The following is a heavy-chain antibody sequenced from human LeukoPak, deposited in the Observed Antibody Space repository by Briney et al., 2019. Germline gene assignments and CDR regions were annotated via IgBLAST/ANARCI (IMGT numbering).Heavy chain of an antibody. CDR3: AKVVSGWFDP. J-gene: IGHJ5*02. Sequence: PWGTLSLTCAVSGGSIINYYWTWIRQPPGKGLEWIGSIYHNGGTNYNPSLESRVTMSVDTSKNQFFLKMTSVTAADTAVHYCAKVVSGWFDPWGQGTLVTVSS. D-gene: IGHD6-19*01. CDR2: IYHNGGT. CDR1: GGSIINYY. V-gene: IGHV4-59*01.